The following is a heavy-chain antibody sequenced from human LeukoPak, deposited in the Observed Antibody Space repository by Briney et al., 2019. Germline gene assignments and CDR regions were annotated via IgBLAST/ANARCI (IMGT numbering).Heavy chain of an antibody. Sequence: GGSLRLSCTASGFTFNGYSMNWVRQXPGKGLEWVSSISTSSSYIYYADSVKGRFTISRNNPKNSLYLQMNSLRAEDTAVYYCARNRGDPSYFDYWGQGTLVTVSS. CDR2: ISTSSSYI. J-gene: IGHJ4*02. CDR3: ARNRGDPSYFDY. V-gene: IGHV3-21*01. CDR1: GFTFNGYS. D-gene: IGHD4-17*01.